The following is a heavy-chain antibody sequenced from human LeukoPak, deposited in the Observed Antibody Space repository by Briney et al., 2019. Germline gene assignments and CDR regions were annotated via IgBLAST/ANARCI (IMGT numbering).Heavy chain of an antibody. V-gene: IGHV1-24*01. D-gene: IGHD3-10*01. CDR3: ARDLGDTYGSVGDFDY. CDR2: FDPEDGET. J-gene: IGHJ4*02. Sequence: GASVKVSCKVSGYTLTELSMHWVRQAPGKGLEWMGGFDPEDGETIYAQKFQGRVTMTEDTSTDTAYMELSSLRSDDTAVYYCARDLGDTYGSVGDFDYWGQGTLVTVSS. CDR1: GYTLTELS.